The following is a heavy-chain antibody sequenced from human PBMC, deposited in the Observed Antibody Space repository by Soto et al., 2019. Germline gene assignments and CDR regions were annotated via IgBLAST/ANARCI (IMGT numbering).Heavy chain of an antibody. CDR3: AKGAVAATPTSYYYYGMDV. CDR2: IIPIFGTV. J-gene: IGHJ6*02. V-gene: IGHV1-69*12. Sequence: QVQLLQSGAEVKKPGSSVRVSCEASGGTFRTYAISWVRQAPGQGLEWMGEIIPIFGTVNYAQKFQGRVTITADESTTTVYMDLRSLRSEDTAVYYCAKGAVAATPTSYYYYGMDVWGQGTTVTVSS. D-gene: IGHD6-19*01. CDR1: GGTFRTYA.